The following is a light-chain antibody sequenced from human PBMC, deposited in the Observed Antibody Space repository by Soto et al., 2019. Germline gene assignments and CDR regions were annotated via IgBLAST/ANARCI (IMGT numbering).Light chain of an antibody. V-gene: IGLV1-44*01. CDR3: ATLDDTLNRPQ. CDR2: ATN. Sequence: QSVLAQPPSASGTPGQRVTIACSGSRSNVGRNAVSWYHQVPGMAPKLLVFATNKRSSGVPERFSGSASGASASLAISGLQSEDEADYYCATLDDTLNRPQFGGGTQLTVL. J-gene: IGLJ2*01. CDR1: RSNVGRNA.